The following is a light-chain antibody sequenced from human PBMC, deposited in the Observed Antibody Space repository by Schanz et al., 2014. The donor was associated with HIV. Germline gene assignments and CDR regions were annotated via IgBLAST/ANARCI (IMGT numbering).Light chain of an antibody. CDR3: LSYTSSNTWV. CDR2: DVS. Sequence: QSALTQPASVSGSLGQSITISCTGTNSDVGSFNLVSWYQQHPGKAPKLMIYDVSNRPSGVSNRFSGSKSGNTASLTISGLQAEDEADYYCLSYTSSNTWVFGGGTKVTVL. V-gene: IGLV2-14*02. CDR1: NSDVGSFNL. J-gene: IGLJ3*02.